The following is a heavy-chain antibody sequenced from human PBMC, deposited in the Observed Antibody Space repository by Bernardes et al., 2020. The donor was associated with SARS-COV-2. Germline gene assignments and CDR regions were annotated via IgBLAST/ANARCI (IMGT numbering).Heavy chain of an antibody. CDR1: GFTFSSYG. Sequence: GGSLRLSCAASGFTFSSYGMHWVRQAPGKGLEWVAVIWYDGSNKYYADSVKGRFTISRDNSKNTLYLQMNSLRAEDTAVYYCAREFNEYGDYANYYYYGMDVWGQGTTVTVSS. D-gene: IGHD4-17*01. V-gene: IGHV3-33*01. J-gene: IGHJ6*02. CDR2: IWYDGSNK. CDR3: AREFNEYGDYANYYYYGMDV.